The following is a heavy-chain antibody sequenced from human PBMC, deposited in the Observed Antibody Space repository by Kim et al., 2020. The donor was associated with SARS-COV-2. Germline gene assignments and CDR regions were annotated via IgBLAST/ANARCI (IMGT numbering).Heavy chain of an antibody. Sequence: GGSLRLSCAASGFTFSSYIMNWVRQAPGKGLEWVSYISSSSSTIYYADSVKGRFTISRDNAKNSLYLQMNSLRDEDTAVYYCARASPGIAAAGTDYWGQGTLVTVSS. CDR2: ISSSSSTI. CDR1: GFTFSSYI. CDR3: ARASPGIAAAGTDY. D-gene: IGHD6-13*01. V-gene: IGHV3-48*02. J-gene: IGHJ4*02.